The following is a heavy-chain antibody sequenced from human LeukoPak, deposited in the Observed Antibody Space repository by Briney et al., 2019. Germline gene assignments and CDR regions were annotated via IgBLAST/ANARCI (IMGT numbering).Heavy chain of an antibody. CDR2: INTSGST. D-gene: IGHD1-14*01. Sequence: SETLSLTCTVSGGSISSYYWSWIRQPAGKGLEWIGRINTSGSTKYNPSLKSRVTMSVDTSNNQFSLKLSSVTAADTAVYYCARSVLDETNYMDVWGKGTTVTVSS. J-gene: IGHJ6*03. CDR1: GGSISSYY. V-gene: IGHV4-4*07. CDR3: ARSVLDETNYMDV.